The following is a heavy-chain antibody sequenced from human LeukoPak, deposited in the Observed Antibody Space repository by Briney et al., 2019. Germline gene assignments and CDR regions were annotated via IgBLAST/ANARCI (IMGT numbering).Heavy chain of an antibody. Sequence: GGSLRLSCAASGFTFSRYGMSWVRQAPGKGLDWVSAISGSGGNTYNADSVKGRFTISRDNSKNTLYLQMNSLRAEDTSVYYWAKDYVQVPTVSGRFGSWGQGNLGPVSS. J-gene: IGHJ4*02. CDR3: AKDYVQVPTVSGRFGS. CDR2: ISGSGGNT. CDR1: GFTFSRYG. D-gene: IGHD6-19*01. V-gene: IGHV3-23*01.